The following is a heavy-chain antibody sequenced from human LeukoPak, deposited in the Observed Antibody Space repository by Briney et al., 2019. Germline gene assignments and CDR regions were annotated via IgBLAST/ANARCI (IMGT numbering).Heavy chain of an antibody. CDR3: ATSSWYRLAY. V-gene: IGHV3-72*01. J-gene: IGHJ4*02. CDR1: GFSFSDSF. CDR2: SRYKADSYTA. Sequence: GGSLRLSCAASGFSFSDSFMSWVRQAPGKGLEWVGRSRYKADSYTAQDAGSVRGRFPISRDESKNSLYLQISSLETEDAAVYYCATSSWYRLAYWGQGSLVTVSS. D-gene: IGHD6-13*01.